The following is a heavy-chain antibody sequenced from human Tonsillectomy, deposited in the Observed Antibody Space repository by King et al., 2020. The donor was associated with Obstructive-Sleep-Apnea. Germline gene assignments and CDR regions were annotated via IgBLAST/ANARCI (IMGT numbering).Heavy chain of an antibody. J-gene: IGHJ4*02. CDR1: GFSLNTRGMC. V-gene: IGHV2-70*11. D-gene: IGHD3-9*01. Sequence: TLKESGPALVKPTQTLTLTCTFSGFSLNTRGMCVSWIRQPPGKALEWLARIDWDDDKYYSTSLKTRLTISKDSPKNQVVLTMTNMDPVDTATYYCARILLYDILTGYAGYYFDYWGQGTLVTASS. CDR3: ARILLYDILTGYAGYYFDY. CDR2: IDWDDDK.